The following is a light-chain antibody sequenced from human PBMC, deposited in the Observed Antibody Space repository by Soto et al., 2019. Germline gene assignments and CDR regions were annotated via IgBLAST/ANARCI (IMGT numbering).Light chain of an antibody. J-gene: IGKJ3*01. CDR1: QDISNN. CDR3: QQHDSFFT. CDR2: EAS. V-gene: IGKV1-33*01. Sequence: DIQLTQSPSSLSASVGDRVTITCQASQDISNNLNWYQHKPGKVPKVLISEASDLETGVPTRFSGNGFGTHFTFTVSSLQAQDVGTYFCQQHDSFFTFGPGTKVDIE.